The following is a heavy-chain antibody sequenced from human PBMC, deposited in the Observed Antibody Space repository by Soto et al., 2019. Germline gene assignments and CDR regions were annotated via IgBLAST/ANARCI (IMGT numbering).Heavy chain of an antibody. J-gene: IGHJ5*02. Sequence: ASVKVSCKASGYTFTSYGISWVRQAPGQGLEWMGWISAYNGNTNYAQKLQGRVTMTTDTSTSTAYMELRSLRSDDTAVDYCARVPIGGSSSNRWFDPWGQGTLVTVSS. D-gene: IGHD6-6*01. CDR3: ARVPIGGSSSNRWFDP. V-gene: IGHV1-18*01. CDR2: ISAYNGNT. CDR1: GYTFTSYG.